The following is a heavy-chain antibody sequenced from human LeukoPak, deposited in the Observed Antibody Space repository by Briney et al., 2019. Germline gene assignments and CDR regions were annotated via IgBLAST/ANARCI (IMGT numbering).Heavy chain of an antibody. J-gene: IGHJ5*02. Sequence: SETLSLTCTVSGGSIRSYYWSWIRQPPGKGLEWIGHIYIRGTTDYNPSLKSRVTMSVDTSKNQFSLNLRSVTAADTAVYYCARGAAAGTFLSWFDPWGQGTLVTVSS. CDR3: ARGAAAGTFLSWFDP. D-gene: IGHD6-13*01. V-gene: IGHV4-4*09. CDR1: GGSIRSYY. CDR2: IYIRGTT.